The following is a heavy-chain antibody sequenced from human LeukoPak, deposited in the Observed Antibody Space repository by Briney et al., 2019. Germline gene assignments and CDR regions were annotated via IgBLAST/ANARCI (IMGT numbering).Heavy chain of an antibody. J-gene: IGHJ6*03. CDR3: ARDRGRYYMDV. CDR2: IGTAGDI. Sequence: GGSLRLSCTASGFTFSSYDMHWVRQATGKGLEWVSGIGTAGDIYYSGSVKGRFTISRENAKSSLYLQMKSLRAGDTAVYYCARDRGRYYMDVWGKGTTVTISS. V-gene: IGHV3-13*01. D-gene: IGHD6-25*01. CDR1: GFTFSSYD.